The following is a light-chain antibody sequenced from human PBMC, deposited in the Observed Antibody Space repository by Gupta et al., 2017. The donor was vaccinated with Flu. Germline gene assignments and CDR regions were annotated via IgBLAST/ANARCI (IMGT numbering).Light chain of an antibody. CDR3: QSFDTNLSAYV. V-gene: IGLV1-40*01. Sequence: QSVLTQPPSVSGAPGQRVTIPCTGSSSNIGANYDVHWYQHLPGAAPQLLIHGNNNRPSGVPDRFSASKSGTSASLVITGLQADDEADYYCQSFDTNLSAYVFGSGTSVTVL. CDR2: GNN. CDR1: SSNIGANYD. J-gene: IGLJ1*01.